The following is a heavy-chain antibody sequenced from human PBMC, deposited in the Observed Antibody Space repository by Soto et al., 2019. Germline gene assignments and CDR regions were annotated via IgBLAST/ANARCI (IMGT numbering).Heavy chain of an antibody. CDR3: ARQPTWIAAAGTPTYYCFDY. CDR2: INHSGST. Sequence: SSETLSLTCAVYGGSFSGYYWSWIRQPPGKGLEWIGEINHSGSTNYNPSLKSRVTISVDTSKNQFSLKLSSVTAADTAVYYCARQPTWIAAAGTPTYYCFDYWGQGTLVTVSS. CDR1: GGSFSGYY. D-gene: IGHD6-13*01. J-gene: IGHJ4*02. V-gene: IGHV4-34*01.